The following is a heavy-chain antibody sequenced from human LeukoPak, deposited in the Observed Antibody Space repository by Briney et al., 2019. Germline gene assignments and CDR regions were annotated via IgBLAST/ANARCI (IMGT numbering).Heavy chain of an antibody. CDR3: ARDRDYYDSSGQGY. Sequence: GASVKVSCKASGYTSTSYGISWVRQAPGQGLEWMGWISAYNGNTNYAQKLQGRVTMTTDTSTSTAYMELRSLRSDDTAVYYCARDRDYYDSSGQGYWGQGTLVTVSS. CDR1: GYTSTSYG. D-gene: IGHD3-22*01. CDR2: ISAYNGNT. V-gene: IGHV1-18*01. J-gene: IGHJ4*02.